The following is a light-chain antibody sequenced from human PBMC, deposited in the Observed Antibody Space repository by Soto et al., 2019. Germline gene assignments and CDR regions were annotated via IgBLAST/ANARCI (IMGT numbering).Light chain of an antibody. CDR3: QQYGSSLIT. CDR2: GAS. V-gene: IGKV3-20*01. Sequence: ESVLTQSPGTLSLSPGERATLSCRASQSVSSSYLAWYQQKPGQAPRLLIYGASSRATGIPDRFSGSGSGTDFTLTISRQEPEDFAVYYCQQYGSSLITFGQGTRLEIK. CDR1: QSVSSSY. J-gene: IGKJ5*01.